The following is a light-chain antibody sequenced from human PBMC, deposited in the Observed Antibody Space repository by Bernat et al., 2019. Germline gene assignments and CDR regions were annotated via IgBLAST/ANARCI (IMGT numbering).Light chain of an antibody. V-gene: IGKV3-15*01. CDR2: VAS. Sequence: EIVMTQSPATLSVSPGERATLSCRASQSVSSNLAWYQQKPGQAPRLLISVASTRATGIPARFSGSGSGTEFTLTISSLQSEDFAVYYCQKYNNWPPWTFGQGTKVEIK. CDR1: QSVSSN. J-gene: IGKJ1*01. CDR3: QKYNNWPPWT.